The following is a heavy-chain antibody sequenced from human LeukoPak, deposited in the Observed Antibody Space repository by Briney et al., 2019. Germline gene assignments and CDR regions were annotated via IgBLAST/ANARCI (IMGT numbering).Heavy chain of an antibody. V-gene: IGHV1-18*01. CDR1: GYSFTSYG. Sequence: ASVKVSCKASGYSFTSYGITWVRQAPGQGLEWMGWINPYNGNTNYAQNFQGRVTMTRDTSVSTAYMELSSLRSDDTAVYYCARGPSHGAFDIWGQGTLVTVSS. CDR2: INPYNGNT. CDR3: ARGPSHGAFDI. J-gene: IGHJ3*02.